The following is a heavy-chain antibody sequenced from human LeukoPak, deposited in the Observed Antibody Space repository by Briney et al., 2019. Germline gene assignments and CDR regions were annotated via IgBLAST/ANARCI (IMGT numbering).Heavy chain of an antibody. CDR2: ISDSGGST. V-gene: IGHV3-23*01. J-gene: IGHJ4*02. D-gene: IGHD3-16*01. CDR1: GFTFTSYT. CDR3: AKTLWGLTLLSSDY. Sequence: PGGSLRLSCAASGFTFTSYTMTWVRQAPGKGLEWVSGISDSGGSTHYADSVKGRSTISRDNSKNTLYLHMNSLRLEDTAVYWCAKTLWGLTLLSSDYWGQGTLVTVSS.